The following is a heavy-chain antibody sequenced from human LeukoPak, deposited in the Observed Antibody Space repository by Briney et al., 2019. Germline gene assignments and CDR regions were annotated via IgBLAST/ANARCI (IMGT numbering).Heavy chain of an antibody. V-gene: IGHV1-2*02. D-gene: IGHD3-10*01. J-gene: IGHJ5*02. CDR3: ARAQLRSLWFGELLSWFDP. CDR1: GYTFTGYY. CDR2: INPNSGGT. Sequence: GASVKVSCKASGYTFTGYYMHWVRQAPGQGLEWMGWINPNSGGTNYAQKIQGRVTMTRDTSISTAYMELSRLRSDDTAVYYCARAQLRSLWFGELLSWFDPWGQGTLVTVSS.